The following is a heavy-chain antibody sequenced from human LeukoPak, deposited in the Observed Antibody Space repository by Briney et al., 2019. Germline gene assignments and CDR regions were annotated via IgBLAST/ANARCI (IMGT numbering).Heavy chain of an antibody. V-gene: IGHV3-33*06. CDR3: AKDSSSSNYYYGMDV. Sequence: GRSLRLSCAASGFTFSSYGMHWVRQAPGKGLEWVAVIWYDGSNKYYADSVKGRFTISRDNSRNMLFLQMNSLRAGDTAVYYCAKDSSSSNYYYGMDVWGQGTTVTVSS. CDR1: GFTFSSYG. J-gene: IGHJ6*02. D-gene: IGHD6-19*01. CDR2: IWYDGSNK.